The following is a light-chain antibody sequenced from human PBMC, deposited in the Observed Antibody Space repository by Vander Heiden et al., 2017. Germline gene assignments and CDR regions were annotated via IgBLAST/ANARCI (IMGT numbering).Light chain of an antibody. Sequence: QSALTQPPSASGTPGQRVTISCSGSSSNIYSNNQRPSGVPDRFSGSKSGTSASLAISGLQSEDEADYYCAAWDDSLNGYVFGTGTKVTVL. V-gene: IGLV1-44*01. CDR1: SSNI. CDR2: SNN. J-gene: IGLJ1*01. CDR3: AAWDDSLNGYV.